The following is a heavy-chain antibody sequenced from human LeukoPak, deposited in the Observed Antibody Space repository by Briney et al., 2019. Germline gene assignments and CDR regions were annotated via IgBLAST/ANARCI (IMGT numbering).Heavy chain of an antibody. CDR1: GYTFTGFY. CDR3: ARGLILTLYSSGWFDY. Sequence: ASVKVSCKASGYTFTGFYMHWVRQAPGQGLEWMGWINPNSGGTNYAQKFQGRVTMTRDTSISTAYMELSRLRSDDTAVYYCARGLILTLYSSGWFDYWGQGTLVTVSS. V-gene: IGHV1-2*02. J-gene: IGHJ4*02. CDR2: INPNSGGT. D-gene: IGHD6-19*01.